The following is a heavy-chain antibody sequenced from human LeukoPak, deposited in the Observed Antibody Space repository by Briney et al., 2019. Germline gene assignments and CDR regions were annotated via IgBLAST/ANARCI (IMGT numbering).Heavy chain of an antibody. CDR3: AREGIVVVPAAKGFDP. Sequence: SVKVSCKASGGTFSSYAISWVRQAPGQGLEWMGRIIPILGIANYAQKFQGRVTITADKSTSTAYMELSSLRSEDTAVYYCAREGIVVVPAAKGFDPWGQGTLVTVSS. V-gene: IGHV1-69*04. CDR1: GGTFSSYA. CDR2: IIPILGIA. D-gene: IGHD2-2*01. J-gene: IGHJ5*02.